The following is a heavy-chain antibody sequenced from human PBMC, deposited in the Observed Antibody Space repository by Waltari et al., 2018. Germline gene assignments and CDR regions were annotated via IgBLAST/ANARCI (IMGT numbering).Heavy chain of an antibody. CDR2: MNPYNDNT. D-gene: IGHD1-26*01. J-gene: IGHJ4*02. CDR3: ATRIELTLGGFDH. Sequence: QVQLVQSGAELRKPGASVKVSCKASGYAFTDYDISWVRQATGQGLQWMWWMNPYNDNTGYSKNCQGRVAMTANTSISTVYMELSSLRPEDTAVYFCATRIELTLGGFDHWGQGTLVTVS. V-gene: IGHV1-8*01. CDR1: GYAFTDYD.